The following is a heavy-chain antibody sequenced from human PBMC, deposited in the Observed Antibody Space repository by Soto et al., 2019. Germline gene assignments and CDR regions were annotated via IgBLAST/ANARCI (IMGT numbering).Heavy chain of an antibody. D-gene: IGHD6-19*01. J-gene: IGHJ5*02. CDR3: ARAGGWTRRGWFDP. CDR2: ISYDGSDS. Sequence: QVQLVESGGGVVQPGRSLRLSCAASGFTFSSYAMHWVRQAPGKGLEWVAVISYDGSDSYYADSVKGRFTISRDNSKNTLYLQMTSLRAEDTAVYYCARAGGWTRRGWFDPWGQGTLVNVSS. V-gene: IGHV3-30-3*01. CDR1: GFTFSSYA.